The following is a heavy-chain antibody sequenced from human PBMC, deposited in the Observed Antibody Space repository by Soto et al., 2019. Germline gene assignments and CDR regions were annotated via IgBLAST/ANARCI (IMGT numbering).Heavy chain of an antibody. D-gene: IGHD1-26*01. CDR3: AREYSGSYYDYYYGMDA. CDR2: IYPGDSDT. J-gene: IGHJ6*02. Sequence: GESLKISCKGSGYSFTSYWIGWVRQMPGKGLEWMGIIYPGDSDTRYSPSFQGQVTISADKSISTAYLQWSSLKASDTAMYYCAREYSGSYYDYYYGMDAWGQGTTVTVSS. CDR1: GYSFTSYW. V-gene: IGHV5-51*01.